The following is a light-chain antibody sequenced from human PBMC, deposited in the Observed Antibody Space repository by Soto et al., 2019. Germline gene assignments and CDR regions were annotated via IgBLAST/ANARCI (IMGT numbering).Light chain of an antibody. CDR1: SSDVGGYNY. J-gene: IGLJ1*01. V-gene: IGLV2-8*01. CDR2: EVT. Sequence: QSVLTQPPSASGSPGQSLTISCTGTSSDVGGYNYVSWYQQHPGKAPKLMIYEVTKRPSGVPDRFSGSKSGNTASLTVSGLLAEDEADYYCAYYAGSNKVFGTGTKVTVL. CDR3: AYYAGSNKV.